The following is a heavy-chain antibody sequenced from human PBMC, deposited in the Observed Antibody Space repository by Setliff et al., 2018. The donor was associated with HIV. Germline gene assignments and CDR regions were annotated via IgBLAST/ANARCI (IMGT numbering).Heavy chain of an antibody. J-gene: IGHJ4*02. Sequence: VKVSCKASGYTFTSYDINWVRQATGQGLEWMGWMNPNSGNTGYAQKFQGRITMTRNTSITTAYMELISLKSEDTAVYYCARGRYSSGLTDYWGQGTLVTVSS. CDR1: GYTFTSYD. CDR2: MNPNSGNT. CDR3: ARGRYSSGLTDY. D-gene: IGHD6-19*01. V-gene: IGHV1-8*02.